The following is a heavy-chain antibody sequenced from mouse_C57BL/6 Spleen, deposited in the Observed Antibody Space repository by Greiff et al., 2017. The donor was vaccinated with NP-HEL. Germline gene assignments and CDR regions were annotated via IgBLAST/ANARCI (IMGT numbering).Heavy chain of an antibody. V-gene: IGHV1-15*01. CDR2: IDPETGGT. Sequence: QVQLQQSGAELVRPGASVTLSCKASGYTFTDYEMHWVKQTPVHGLEWIGAIDPETGGTAYNQKFKGKAILTADKSSSTAYMELRSLTSEDSAVYYCTRSGNPDSLNWYFDVWGTGTTVTVSS. J-gene: IGHJ1*03. CDR3: TRSGNPDSLNWYFDV. D-gene: IGHD6-2*01. CDR1: GYTFTDYE.